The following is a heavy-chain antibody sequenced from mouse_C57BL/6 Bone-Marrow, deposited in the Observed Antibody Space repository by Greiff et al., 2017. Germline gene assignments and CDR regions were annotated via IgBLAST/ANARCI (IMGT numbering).Heavy chain of an antibody. Sequence: EVMLVESGGGLVQPGGSLKLSCAASGFTFSDYGMAWVRQAPRKGPEWVAFISNLAYSIYYADTVTGRFTISSENAKNTLYLEMRSLRSEDTAMYYCARQYYGSSSAMDYWGQGTSVTVSS. D-gene: IGHD1-1*01. CDR2: ISNLAYSI. CDR1: GFTFSDYG. J-gene: IGHJ4*01. V-gene: IGHV5-15*01. CDR3: ARQYYGSSSAMDY.